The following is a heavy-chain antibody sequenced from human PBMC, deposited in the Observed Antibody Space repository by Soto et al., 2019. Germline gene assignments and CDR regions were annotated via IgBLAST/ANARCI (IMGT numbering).Heavy chain of an antibody. CDR1: GYSFAGYW. D-gene: IGHD6-6*01. J-gene: IGHJ6*02. Sequence: PGESLKISCKGSGYSFAGYWITWVRQKPGKGLEWMGRIDPSDSQTYYSPSFRGHVTISADKSTSTAYLQWSSLKASDTAMYYCASMPEYSSSSFYYYYGMDVWGQGTTVTVSS. V-gene: IGHV5-10-1*01. CDR3: ASMPEYSSSSFYYYYGMDV. CDR2: IDPSDSQT.